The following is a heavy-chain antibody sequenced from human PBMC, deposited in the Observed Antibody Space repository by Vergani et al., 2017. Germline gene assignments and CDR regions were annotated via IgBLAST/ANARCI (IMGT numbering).Heavy chain of an antibody. D-gene: IGHD3-10*01. Sequence: QVRLQASGPGLVKPSETLSLICSVSGGSMCGYYWSWIRQPPGEELEWIRYMYHIGSTNYNPSLETRVTISGDTSKNQFSLKLNSVTAADTAVYHCGRVADFYGLGSRLLDLWGQGILVTVSS. CDR3: GRVADFYGLGSRLLDL. CDR1: GGSMCGYY. J-gene: IGHJ5*02. CDR2: MYHIGST. V-gene: IGHV4-59*01.